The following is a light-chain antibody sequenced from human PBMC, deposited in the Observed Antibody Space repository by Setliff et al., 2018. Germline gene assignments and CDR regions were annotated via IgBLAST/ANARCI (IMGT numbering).Light chain of an antibody. V-gene: IGLV2-14*03. CDR2: DVS. CDR3: SSYTSNSVLGI. CDR1: RYDIGDHDY. Sequence: QSALTQPASVSGSPGQSITISCSGTRYDIGDHDYVSWYQQYPGEAPKLLIYDVSKRPSGVSGRFSGSKSGTAASLTISALRTEDEADYYCSSYTSNSVLGIFGGGTQLTVL. J-gene: IGLJ2*01.